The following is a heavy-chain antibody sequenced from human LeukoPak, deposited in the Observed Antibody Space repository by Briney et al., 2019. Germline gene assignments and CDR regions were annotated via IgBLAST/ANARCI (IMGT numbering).Heavy chain of an antibody. CDR1: GFTFTNYW. Sequence: GGSLRLSCAASGFTFTNYWMSWVRQAPGKGLEWVANIKQDGSEKYYVDSVKGRFTISRDNAKNSLYLQMNSLRAEDTAVYYCARDDYGGTWYWGQGTLVTVSS. J-gene: IGHJ4*02. V-gene: IGHV3-7*01. D-gene: IGHD4/OR15-4a*01. CDR2: IKQDGSEK. CDR3: ARDDYGGTWY.